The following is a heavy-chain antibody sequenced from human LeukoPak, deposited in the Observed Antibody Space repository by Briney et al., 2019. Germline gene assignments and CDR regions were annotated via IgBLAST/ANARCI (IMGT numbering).Heavy chain of an antibody. CDR1: EFTFSGFA. D-gene: IGHD3-3*01. CDR2: ITENGDRS. CDR3: AIGLPVSDFWSGNGYYYGMDV. J-gene: IGHJ6*02. Sequence: PGGSLRLSCAASEFTFSGFAMSWVRQAPGKGPEWVSPITENGDRSYYTDSVKGRFTISRDISKNTLYLQMNRLRAEDTAVYYCAIGLPVSDFWSGNGYYYGMDVWGQGTTVTVS. V-gene: IGHV3-23*01.